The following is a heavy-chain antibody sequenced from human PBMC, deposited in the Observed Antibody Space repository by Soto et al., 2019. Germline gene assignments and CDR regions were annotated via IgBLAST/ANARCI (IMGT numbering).Heavy chain of an antibody. J-gene: IGHJ4*02. V-gene: IGHV3-30*04. CDR1: GFTFNSYP. CDR3: ARDPYFDY. Sequence: QVHLVESGGGVVQPGRSLRLSCEASGFTFNSYPIHWVRQAPGKGLEWVAVISYDGRNDYYGDSVRGRFTISRDNSKNTVYLQMNSLTPEDTAVYYCARDPYFDYWGQGTLDTVSS. CDR2: ISYDGRND.